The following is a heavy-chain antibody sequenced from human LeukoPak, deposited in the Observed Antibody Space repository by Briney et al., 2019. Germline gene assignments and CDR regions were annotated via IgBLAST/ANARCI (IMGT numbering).Heavy chain of an antibody. CDR1: GGSISSYY. D-gene: IGHD6-13*01. Sequence: SETPSHTCTVSGGSISSYYWSWIRQPPGKGLEWIGYIYYSGSTNYNPSLKSRVTISVDTSKNQFSLKLSSVTAADTAVYYCARVAYSSSWYLDSAFDYWGQGTLVTVSS. CDR2: IYYSGST. V-gene: IGHV4-59*01. CDR3: ARVAYSSSWYLDSAFDY. J-gene: IGHJ4*02.